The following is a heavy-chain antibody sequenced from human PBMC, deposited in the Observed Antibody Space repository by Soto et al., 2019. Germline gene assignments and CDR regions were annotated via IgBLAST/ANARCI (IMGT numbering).Heavy chain of an antibody. CDR3: ARDSVASSWSGDYYYYGMDV. CDR1: GGSISSYY. D-gene: IGHD6-13*01. V-gene: IGHV4-59*01. CDR2: IYYSGST. J-gene: IGHJ6*02. Sequence: PWETLSLTCTVSGGSISSYYWIWIRQPPGKGLEWIGYIYYSGSTNYNPSLKSRVTISVDTSKNQFSLKLSSVTAADTAVYYCARDSVASSWSGDYYYYGMDVWGQGTTVTVSS.